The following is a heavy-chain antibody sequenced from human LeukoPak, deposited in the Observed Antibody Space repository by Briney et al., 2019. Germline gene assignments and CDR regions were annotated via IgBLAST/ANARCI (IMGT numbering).Heavy chain of an antibody. J-gene: IGHJ4*02. Sequence: PGGSLRLSCAASGFTFSSYGMHWVRQAPGKGLEWVAVIWYDGSNKYYADSVKGRFTISRDNSKNTLYLQMNSLRAEDTAVYYCARGLVVTNTIDYWGQGTLVTVSS. CDR1: GFTFSSYG. V-gene: IGHV3-33*01. D-gene: IGHD3-22*01. CDR2: IWYDGSNK. CDR3: ARGLVVTNTIDY.